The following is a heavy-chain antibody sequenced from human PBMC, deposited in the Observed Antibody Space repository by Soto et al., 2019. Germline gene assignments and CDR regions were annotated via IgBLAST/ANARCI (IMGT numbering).Heavy chain of an antibody. CDR1: GGSFSGYY. CDR2: INHSGST. D-gene: IGHD1-20*01. J-gene: IGHJ4*02. Sequence: SETLSLTCAVYGGSFSGYYWSWIRQPPGKGLEWIGEINHSGSTNYNPSLKSRVTISVDTSKNQFSLNLSSVTAADTAVYYCARGNGYNWNKDYWGQGTLVTVSS. CDR3: ARGNGYNWNKDY. V-gene: IGHV4-34*01.